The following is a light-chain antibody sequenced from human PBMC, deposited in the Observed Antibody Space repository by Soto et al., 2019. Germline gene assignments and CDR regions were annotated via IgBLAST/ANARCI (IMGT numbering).Light chain of an antibody. CDR1: SSNIGNYP. V-gene: IGLV1-44*01. J-gene: IGLJ3*02. CDR3: ATWDGGLLALL. Sequence: QSVLTQPPSASGTPGQRVTISCSGSSSNIGNYPVNWYQHLPGTAPKLLIYSDNQRPSVFPDRFSGSRSATSASLAISGLQSEDEADYYCATWDGGLLALLFGGGTKLTVL. CDR2: SDN.